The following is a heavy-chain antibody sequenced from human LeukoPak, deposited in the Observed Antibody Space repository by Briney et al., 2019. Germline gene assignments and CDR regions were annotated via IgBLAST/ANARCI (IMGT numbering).Heavy chain of an antibody. CDR3: ARVKGRYSYGPLDAFDI. CDR2: IKQDGSEK. CDR1: GFTFSSCW. J-gene: IGHJ3*02. D-gene: IGHD5-18*01. Sequence: GGSLRLSCAASGFTFSSCWMSWVRQAPGKGLEWVANIKQDGSEKYYVDSVKGRFTISRDNAKNSLYLQMNSLRAEDTAVYYCARVKGRYSYGPLDAFDIWGQGTMVTVSS. V-gene: IGHV3-7*01.